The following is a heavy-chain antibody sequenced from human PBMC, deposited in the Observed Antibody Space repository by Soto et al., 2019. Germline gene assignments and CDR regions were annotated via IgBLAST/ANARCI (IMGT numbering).Heavy chain of an antibody. CDR1: GGTFSSYA. V-gene: IGHV1-69*11. J-gene: IGHJ6*02. CDR2: IIPFIGTA. Sequence: GASVKVPCKASGGTFSSYAISWVRQAPGPGLEWMGRIIPFIGTANYAHKFQGRDTITADESTSTAYMELTSLRSEDTAVYYCARVVMTTVPESYYYDMDVWGQGTTVTVSS. D-gene: IGHD4-4*01. CDR3: ARVVMTTVPESYYYDMDV.